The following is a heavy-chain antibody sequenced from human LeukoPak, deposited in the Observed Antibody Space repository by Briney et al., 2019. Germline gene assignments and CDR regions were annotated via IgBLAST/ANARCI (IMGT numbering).Heavy chain of an antibody. Sequence: ASVKVSCKASGGTLTSYAISWVRQAPGQGLEWMGGIIPIFGTAKYAQKFQGRVTITTDESTSTVYMELSSLRSEDTAIYYCARTYSNYEWDYYYYMDVWGKGTTVTVSS. V-gene: IGHV1-69*05. D-gene: IGHD4-11*01. J-gene: IGHJ6*03. CDR3: ARTYSNYEWDYYYYMDV. CDR2: IIPIFGTA. CDR1: GGTLTSYA.